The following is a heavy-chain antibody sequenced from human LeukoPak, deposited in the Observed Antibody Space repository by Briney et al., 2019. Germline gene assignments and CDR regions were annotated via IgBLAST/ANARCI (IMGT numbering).Heavy chain of an antibody. CDR2: IKEDGSEK. CDR1: GFTFSIHW. Sequence: GRSLRLSCAASGFTFSIHWISCVRQAPGKGLEWVANIKEDGSEKYYVDSVKGRFTISRDNAKNSLYLEMNSLRAEDTAVYYCARDDCSSISCYHNWFDPWGQGTLVTVSS. V-gene: IGHV3-7*01. J-gene: IGHJ5*02. CDR3: ARDDCSSISCYHNWFDP. D-gene: IGHD2-2*01.